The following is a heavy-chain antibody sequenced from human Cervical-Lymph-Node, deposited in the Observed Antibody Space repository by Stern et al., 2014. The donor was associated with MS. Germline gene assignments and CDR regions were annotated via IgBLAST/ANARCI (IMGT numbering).Heavy chain of an antibody. J-gene: IGHJ4*02. CDR2: IYPGDSET. V-gene: IGHV5-51*01. Sequence: VQLGQSGAELIRPGESLKISCKGSGYKFSTYWIAWVRQVPGQGLEWMGIIYPGDSETQYSQSFQGQVAITADKSASPAYLQWSSLNASDTAMYFCARQTTAWASDVWGQGTLVTVSS. D-gene: IGHD1-14*01. CDR1: GYKFSTYW. CDR3: ARQTTAWASDV.